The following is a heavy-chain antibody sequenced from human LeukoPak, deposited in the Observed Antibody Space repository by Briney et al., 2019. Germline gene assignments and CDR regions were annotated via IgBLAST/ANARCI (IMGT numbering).Heavy chain of an antibody. V-gene: IGHV1-8*01. Sequence: GASVLVSCKASGYTFRIHDINWVRQAPGQGLEWVGWVSPKTGRTGYAQKFQGRVYMTTNASLSTAYMELSSLRSDDTAVYFCARESERNDGWFDPWGQGTLVTVSS. D-gene: IGHD1-1*01. CDR2: VSPKTGRT. J-gene: IGHJ5*02. CDR1: GYTFRIHD. CDR3: ARESERNDGWFDP.